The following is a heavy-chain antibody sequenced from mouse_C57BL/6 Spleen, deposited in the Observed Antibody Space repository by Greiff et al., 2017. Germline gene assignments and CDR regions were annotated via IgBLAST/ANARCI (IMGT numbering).Heavy chain of an antibody. V-gene: IGHV5-4*01. CDR2: ISDGGSYT. D-gene: IGHD2-2*01. J-gene: IGHJ1*03. CDR1: GFTFSSYA. CDR3: ARDRGGYDRYFDV. Sequence: EVKLMESGGGLVKPGGSLKLSCAASGFTFSSYAMSWVRQTPEKRLEWVATISDGGSYTYYPDNVKGRFTISRDNAKNNLYLQMSHLKSEDTAMYYCARDRGGYDRYFDVWGTGTTVTVSS.